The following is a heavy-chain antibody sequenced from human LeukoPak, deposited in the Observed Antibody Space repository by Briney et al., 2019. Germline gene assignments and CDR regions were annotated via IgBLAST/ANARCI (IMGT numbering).Heavy chain of an antibody. CDR3: ARGPPYLLFDY. Sequence: SETLSLTCTVSGGSISSYYWSWIRQPPGKGLEWIGYIYYSGSTNYNPSLKSRVTISVDTSKNQFSLKLSSVTSADTAVYYCARGPPYLLFDYWGQGTLVTVSS. J-gene: IGHJ4*02. CDR1: GGSISSYY. V-gene: IGHV4-59*01. D-gene: IGHD2-15*01. CDR2: IYYSGST.